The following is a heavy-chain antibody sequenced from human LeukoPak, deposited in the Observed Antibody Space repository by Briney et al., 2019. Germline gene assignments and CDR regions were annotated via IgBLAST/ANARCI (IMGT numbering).Heavy chain of an antibody. Sequence: PGGSLRLSCAASGFTFDDYAMHWVRQAPGKGLEWVSGISWNSGSIGYADSVKGRFTISRDNAKNSLYLQMNSLRAEDMALYYCAKTACYDFWSGYSYFDYWGQGTLVTVSS. CDR2: ISWNSGSI. D-gene: IGHD3-3*01. J-gene: IGHJ4*02. CDR3: AKTACYDFWSGYSYFDY. V-gene: IGHV3-9*03. CDR1: GFTFDDYA.